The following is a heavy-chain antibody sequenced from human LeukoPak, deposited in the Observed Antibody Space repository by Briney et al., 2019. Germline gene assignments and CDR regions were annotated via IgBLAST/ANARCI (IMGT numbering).Heavy chain of an antibody. J-gene: IGHJ4*02. V-gene: IGHV3-21*01. CDR2: ISSSGNYI. CDR3: SRDLRGADDY. CDR1: GFTFSVYS. D-gene: IGHD1-26*01. Sequence: GGSLRLSCAASGFTFSVYSMNWVRQAPGKGLEWVSSISSSGNYIYYADSLKGRFTISRDNANNTLYLQMNSLRAEDTAVYYCSRDLRGADDYWGQGTLVTVSS.